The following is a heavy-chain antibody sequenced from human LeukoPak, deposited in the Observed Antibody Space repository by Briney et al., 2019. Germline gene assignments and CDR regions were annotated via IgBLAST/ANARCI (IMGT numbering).Heavy chain of an antibody. CDR3: VRDPGTVADPYFDY. V-gene: IGHV3-21*01. D-gene: IGHD6-19*01. J-gene: IGHJ4*02. CDR1: GFTFSSYN. Sequence: PGGSLRLSCAASGFTFSSYNMNWVRQPPGKGLEWVSSISSSSGHIHYADSVKGRFTISRDNANNSLYLQMNSLRDEDTAVYYCVRDPGTVADPYFDYWGQGSLVTASS. CDR2: ISSSSGHI.